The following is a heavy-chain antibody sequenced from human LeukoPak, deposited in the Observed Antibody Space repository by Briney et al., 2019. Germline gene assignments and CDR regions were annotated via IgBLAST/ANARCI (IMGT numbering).Heavy chain of an antibody. V-gene: IGHV3-74*01. CDR1: GFTFSSDW. J-gene: IGHJ4*02. CDR2: ISSDGSST. Sequence: GGSLRLSCAASGFTFSSDWMHWVRHAPWKGLVWVSRISSDGSSTAYADSVKGRFTISRDNAKNSLYLQMSSLRAEDTAVYYCARGGAFGVDRNDYWGQGTLVTVSS. D-gene: IGHD3-3*01. CDR3: ARGGAFGVDRNDY.